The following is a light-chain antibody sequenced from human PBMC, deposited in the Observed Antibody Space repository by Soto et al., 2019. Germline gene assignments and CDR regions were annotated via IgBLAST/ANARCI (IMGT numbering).Light chain of an antibody. Sequence: EIVMTQSPAILSVSPGERATLSCRASQSVSSNLAWYQQKPGQTPRLLIYGASTRATGIPARFSGSGSGTEFTLTISSLQSEDFATYYCQQVDSFPHTFGQGTKLEV. CDR2: GAS. CDR3: QQVDSFPHT. J-gene: IGKJ2*01. V-gene: IGKV3-15*01. CDR1: QSVSSN.